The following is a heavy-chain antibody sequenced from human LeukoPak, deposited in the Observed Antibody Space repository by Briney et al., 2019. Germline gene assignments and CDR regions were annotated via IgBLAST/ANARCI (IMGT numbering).Heavy chain of an antibody. Sequence: GGSLGLSCAASGFTFSSYAMSWVRQAPGKGLEWVSGISGSGGSTYYADSVKGRFTISRDNSKNTLYLQMNSLGAEDTAVYYCAEDPRGSSSSVRYYYYYMDVWGKGTTVTVSS. CDR2: ISGSGGST. V-gene: IGHV3-23*01. J-gene: IGHJ6*03. CDR3: AEDPRGSSSSVRYYYYYMDV. D-gene: IGHD6-6*01. CDR1: GFTFSSYA.